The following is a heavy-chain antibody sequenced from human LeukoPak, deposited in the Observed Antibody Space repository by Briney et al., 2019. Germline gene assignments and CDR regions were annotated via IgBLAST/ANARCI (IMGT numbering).Heavy chain of an antibody. D-gene: IGHD5-18*01. V-gene: IGHV3-9*01. J-gene: IGHJ6*02. CDR3: AKDLAMVDYYYGMDV. Sequence: RSLRLSCAASGFTFDDYAMHWVRQAPGKGLEWVSGISWDSGSIGYADSVKGRFTISRDNAKNSLYLQMNSLRAEDTALYYCAKDLAMVDYYYGMDVWGQGTTVTVSS. CDR2: ISWDSGSI. CDR1: GFTFDDYA.